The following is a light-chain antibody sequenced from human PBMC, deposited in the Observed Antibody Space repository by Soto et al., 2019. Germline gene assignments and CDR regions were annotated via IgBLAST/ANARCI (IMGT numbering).Light chain of an antibody. CDR1: QSVSSN. CDR3: QQYDNWPPKWT. V-gene: IGKV3-15*01. CDR2: DTS. Sequence: EIVLTQSPGTLSLSPGERATLSCRASQSVSSNLAWYQQKPGQAPRLLIYDTSTRAAGIPARISGSGSGTEFSLTISSLQSEDFAVYYCQQYDNWPPKWTFGQGTKVDIK. J-gene: IGKJ1*01.